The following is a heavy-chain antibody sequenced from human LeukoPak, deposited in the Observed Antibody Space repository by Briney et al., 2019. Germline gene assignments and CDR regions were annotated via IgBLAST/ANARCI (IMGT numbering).Heavy chain of an antibody. V-gene: IGHV3-9*01. CDR2: ISWNSGSI. CDR3: AKLDSSSWHDAFDI. Sequence: GGSLRLSCAASGFTFDDYAMHWVRQAPGKGLEWVSGISWNSGSIGYADSVKGRFTISRDNAKNSLYLQMNSLRAEDTALYYCAKLDSSSWHDAFDIWGQGTMVTVSS. CDR1: GFTFDDYA. J-gene: IGHJ3*02. D-gene: IGHD6-13*01.